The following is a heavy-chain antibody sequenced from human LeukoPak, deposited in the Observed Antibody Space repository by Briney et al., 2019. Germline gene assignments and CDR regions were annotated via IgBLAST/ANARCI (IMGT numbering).Heavy chain of an antibody. CDR3: ARFDQDWGTFDY. Sequence: ASVKVSCKASGYTFTDYYMHWVRQAPGQGLEWMGWIKPDSGDTHYVQKFQGRVTMTRDTSITTAYMELRPSSDDTAVYYCARFDQDWGTFDYWGQGTVVTVSS. CDR2: IKPDSGDT. D-gene: IGHD7-27*01. V-gene: IGHV1-2*02. CDR1: GYTFTDYY. J-gene: IGHJ4*02.